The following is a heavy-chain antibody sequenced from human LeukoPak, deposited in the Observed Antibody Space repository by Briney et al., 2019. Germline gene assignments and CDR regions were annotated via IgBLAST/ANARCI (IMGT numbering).Heavy chain of an antibody. V-gene: IGHV4-61*01. CDR2: IYYTGRT. Sequence: SETLSLTCTVSGGSVSSGSYYWSWIRQPPGKGLEWIGYIYYTGRTSYSPSLRRRVSMSADTSKNQISLKLSSVTAADTAVYYCARECGGRTVGECFTYWGQGTQVTVSS. D-gene: IGHD3-16*01. CDR1: GGSVSSGSYY. J-gene: IGHJ4*02. CDR3: ARECGGRTVGECFTY.